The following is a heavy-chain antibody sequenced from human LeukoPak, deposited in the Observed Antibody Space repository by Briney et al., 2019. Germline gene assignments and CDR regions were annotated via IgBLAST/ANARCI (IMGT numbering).Heavy chain of an antibody. D-gene: IGHD3-10*01. J-gene: IGHJ6*04. CDR2: ISAYNGNT. V-gene: IGHV1-18*04. CDR1: GYTFTSYG. Sequence: ASVKVSCTASGYTFTSYGISWVRQAPGQGLEWMGWISAYNGNTNYAQKLQGRVTMTTDTSTSTAYMELRSLRSDDTAVYYCARDRGTMVRGVMGYYYGMDVWGKGTTVTVSS. CDR3: ARDRGTMVRGVMGYYYGMDV.